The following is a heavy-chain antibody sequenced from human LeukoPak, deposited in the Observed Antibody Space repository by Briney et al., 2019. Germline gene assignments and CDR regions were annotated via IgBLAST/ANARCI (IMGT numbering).Heavy chain of an antibody. D-gene: IGHD3-10*01. CDR3: AKGGRYYGSGSYYRI. J-gene: IGHJ4*02. V-gene: IGHV3-23*01. Sequence: PGGSLRLSCAASGFTFDDYAMHWVRQAPGKGLEWVSLISGSGGSTYYADSVKGRFTISRDNSKNTLYLQMNSLRAEDTAVYYCAKGGRYYGSGSYYRIWGQGTLVTVSS. CDR1: GFTFDDYA. CDR2: ISGSGGST.